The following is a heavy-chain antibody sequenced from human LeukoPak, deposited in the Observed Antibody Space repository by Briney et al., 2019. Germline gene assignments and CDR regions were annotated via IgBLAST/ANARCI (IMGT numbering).Heavy chain of an antibody. CDR1: GFVFSDYG. J-gene: IGHJ3*02. V-gene: IGHV3-30*02. CDR2: VRYDGSNE. CDR3: AREGIPGNDAFDI. D-gene: IGHD1-14*01. Sequence: GGSLRLSCAASGFVFSDYGMHWVRQAPGKGLEWVAFVRYDGSNEYYPDSVKGRFTISRDNSKNTLYLQMNSLRAEDTAVYYCAREGIPGNDAFDIWGQGTMVAVSS.